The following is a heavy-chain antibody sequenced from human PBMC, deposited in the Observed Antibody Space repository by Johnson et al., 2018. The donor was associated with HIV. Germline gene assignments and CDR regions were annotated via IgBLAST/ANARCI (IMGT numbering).Heavy chain of an antibody. CDR2: ITSDGSST. V-gene: IGHV3-74*01. CDR1: RFSFSSYW. CDR3: ARHYGWGDHWDAFDI. J-gene: IGHJ3*02. Sequence: VQLVESGGGLVQPGGSLRLSCAASRFSFSSYWMHWVRQAPGTGLVWVSRITSDGSSTKYADSVTGRFTISRDNAKNTLYLQMSSLRAEDTAVFYCARHYGWGDHWDAFDIWGQGTMVTVSS. D-gene: IGHD4-17*01.